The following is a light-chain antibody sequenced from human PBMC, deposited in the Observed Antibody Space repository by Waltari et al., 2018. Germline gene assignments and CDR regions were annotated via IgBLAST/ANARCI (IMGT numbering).Light chain of an antibody. CDR3: QQSYSTPGT. Sequence: SVGDRVTITCRASQSISSYLNWYQQKPGKAPKLLIYAASSLQSGVPSRFSGSGSGTDFTLTISSLQPEDFATYYCQQSYSTPGTFGQGTKLEIK. CDR2: AAS. V-gene: IGKV1-39*01. CDR1: QSISSY. J-gene: IGKJ2*01.